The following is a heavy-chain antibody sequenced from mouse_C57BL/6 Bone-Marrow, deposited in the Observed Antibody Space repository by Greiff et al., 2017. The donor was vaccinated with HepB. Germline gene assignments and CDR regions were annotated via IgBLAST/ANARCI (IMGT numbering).Heavy chain of an antibody. CDR1: GFTFSDFY. V-gene: IGHV7-1*01. CDR3: ARDAWPSTVGDWYFDV. Sequence: EVKLVESGGGLVQSGRSLRLSCATSGFTFSDFYMEWVRQAPGKGLEWIAASRNKANDYTTEYSASVKGRFIVSRDTSQSILYLQMNALRAEDTAIYYCARDAWPSTVGDWYFDVWGTGTTVTVSS. CDR2: SRNKANDYTT. D-gene: IGHD1-1*01. J-gene: IGHJ1*03.